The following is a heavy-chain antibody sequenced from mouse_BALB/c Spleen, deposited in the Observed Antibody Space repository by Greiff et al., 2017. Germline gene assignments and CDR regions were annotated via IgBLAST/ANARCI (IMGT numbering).Heavy chain of an antibody. Sequence: QVQLQQSGPGLVAPSQSLSITCTVSGFSLTSYGVHWVRQPPGKGLEWLGVIWAGGSTHYNSALMSRLSISKDNSKSQVFLKMNSLQTDDTAMYYCAREANWAMDYWGQGTSVTVSS. CDR3: AREANWAMDY. CDR2: IWAGGST. D-gene: IGHD4-1*01. CDR1: GFSLTSYG. J-gene: IGHJ4*01. V-gene: IGHV2-9*02.